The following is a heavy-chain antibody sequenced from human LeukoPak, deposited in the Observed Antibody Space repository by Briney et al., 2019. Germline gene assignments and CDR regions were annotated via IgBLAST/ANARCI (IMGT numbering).Heavy chain of an antibody. CDR1: GGSFSGYY. V-gene: IGHV4-34*01. CDR2: INHSGST. Sequence: SETLSLTCAVYGGSFSGYYWSWIRQPPGKGLEWIGEINHSGSTNYNPSLKSRVTISVGTSKNQFSLKLSSVTAADTAVYYCASGGLRFLEWLLSPPFDYWGQGTLVTVSS. CDR3: ASGGLRFLEWLLSPPFDY. J-gene: IGHJ4*02. D-gene: IGHD3-3*01.